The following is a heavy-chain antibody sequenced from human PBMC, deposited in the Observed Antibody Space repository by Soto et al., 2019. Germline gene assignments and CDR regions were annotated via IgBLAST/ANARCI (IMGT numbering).Heavy chain of an antibody. D-gene: IGHD1-1*01. CDR2: IWYDGSNK. Sequence: QVQLVESGGGVVQPGRSLRLSCAASGFTFSRYGMHWVRQAPGKGLEWVAVIWYDGSNKYYADSVKGRFTISRDNSKNTLYLQMNSLRAEDTAVYYCSRGSPRNTDFDYWGQGTLVTVSS. V-gene: IGHV3-33*01. CDR3: SRGSPRNTDFDY. CDR1: GFTFSRYG. J-gene: IGHJ4*02.